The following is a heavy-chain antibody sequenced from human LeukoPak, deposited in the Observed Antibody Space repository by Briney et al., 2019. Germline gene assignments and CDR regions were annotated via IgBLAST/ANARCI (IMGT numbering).Heavy chain of an antibody. CDR1: GYILTNYA. V-gene: IGHV7-4-1*02. D-gene: IGHD3-22*01. J-gene: IGHJ4*02. Sequence: GASVKVSCKASGYILTNYAMNWVRQAPGQGLEWMGWINTNTGNPTYAQGFTGRFVFSLDTSVSTAYLQISSLKAEDTAVYYCARMYYYDSSRRFDYWGQGTLVTVSS. CDR3: ARMYYYDSSRRFDY. CDR2: INTNTGNP.